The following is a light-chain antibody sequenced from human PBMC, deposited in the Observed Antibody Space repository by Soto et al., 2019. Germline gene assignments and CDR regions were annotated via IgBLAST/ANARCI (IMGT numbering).Light chain of an antibody. CDR1: QSVSSN. V-gene: IGKV3-15*01. J-gene: IGKJ1*01. CDR2: AVS. CDR3: QQYNKWPLT. Sequence: EIMMTQSPGTLSASPGERATLSCRASQSVSSNLAWYQQKPGQAPRLLLYAVSTRATGIPARFSGSGSGTEFPRTISSLPSEEFAVYYCQQYNKWPLTFGQGTKVEIK.